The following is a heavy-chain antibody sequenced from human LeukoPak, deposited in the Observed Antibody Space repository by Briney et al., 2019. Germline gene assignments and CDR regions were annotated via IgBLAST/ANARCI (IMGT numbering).Heavy chain of an antibody. CDR2: IYSGGST. CDR1: GFTVSSNY. CDR3: ARDRLGSGWSFDY. Sequence: GGSLRLSCAASGFTVSSNYMSWVRQAPGKGLEWVSVIYSGGSTYYADSVKGRFTISRDNSKNTLYLQMNSLRAEDTAVYYCARDRLGSGWSFDYWGQGTLVTVSS. D-gene: IGHD6-19*01. J-gene: IGHJ4*02. V-gene: IGHV3-53*01.